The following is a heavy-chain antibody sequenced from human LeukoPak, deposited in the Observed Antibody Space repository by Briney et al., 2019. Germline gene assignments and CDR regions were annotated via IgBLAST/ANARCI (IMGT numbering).Heavy chain of an antibody. Sequence: VASVKVSCKASGYTFTSYAMHWVRQAPGQRLEWMGWINAGNGNTKYSQEFQGRVTITRDTSASTAYMELSSLRSDDTAVYYCARDGNMVRGVISRSGYMDVWGKGTTVTISS. D-gene: IGHD3-10*01. J-gene: IGHJ6*03. CDR1: GYTFTSYA. CDR2: INAGNGNT. V-gene: IGHV1-3*01. CDR3: ARDGNMVRGVISRSGYMDV.